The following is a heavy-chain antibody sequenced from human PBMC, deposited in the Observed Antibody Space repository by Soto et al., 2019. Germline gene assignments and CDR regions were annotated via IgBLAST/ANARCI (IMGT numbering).Heavy chain of an antibody. V-gene: IGHV3-30-3*01. J-gene: IGHJ4*02. CDR2: ISYDGSNK. D-gene: IGHD2-21*02. Sequence: GGSLRLSCAASGFTFSSYAMHWVRQAPGKGLEWVAVISYDGSNKYYADYVKGRFTISRDNSKNTLYLQMNSLRAEDTAVYYCAREGRYCGGDCYSRAGYFDHWGQGTLVTVSS. CDR3: AREGRYCGGDCYSRAGYFDH. CDR1: GFTFSSYA.